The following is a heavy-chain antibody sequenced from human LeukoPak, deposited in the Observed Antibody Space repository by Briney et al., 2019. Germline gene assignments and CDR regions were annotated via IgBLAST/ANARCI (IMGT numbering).Heavy chain of an antibody. Sequence: ASVKVSCTASGYTFTGHYMHWVRQAPGQGLEWMGWINPKNAGTNYAQKFQGRVTMTRDTSTGTAYMELSRLRSDDTAVYYCARTLYIAAAPGGFDYWGQGTLVTVSS. J-gene: IGHJ4*02. V-gene: IGHV1-2*02. CDR1: GYTFTGHY. D-gene: IGHD6-13*01. CDR2: INPKNAGT. CDR3: ARTLYIAAAPGGFDY.